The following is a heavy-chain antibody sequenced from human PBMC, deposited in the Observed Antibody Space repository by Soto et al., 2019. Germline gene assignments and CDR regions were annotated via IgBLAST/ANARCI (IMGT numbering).Heavy chain of an antibody. CDR3: ARHTDGFNPIDS. Sequence: SETLSLTCAVYGGSFSGYYWSWIRQPPGKGLEWIGEINHSGSTNYNPSLKSRVTISVDTSKNQFSLKASDTAMYFCARHTDGFNPIDSWGQGTLVNVSS. J-gene: IGHJ4*02. CDR1: GGSFSGYY. D-gene: IGHD5-12*01. CDR2: INHSGST. V-gene: IGHV4-34*01.